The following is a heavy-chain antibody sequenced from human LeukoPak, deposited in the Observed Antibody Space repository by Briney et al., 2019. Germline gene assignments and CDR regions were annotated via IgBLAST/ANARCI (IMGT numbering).Heavy chain of an antibody. CDR2: IYYSGST. CDR1: GGSFSGYY. Sequence: SETLSLTCAVYGGSFSGYYWSWIRQPPGKGLEWIWYIYYSGSTNYNPSLKSRVTISVDTSKNQFSLKLSSVTAADTAVYYCARAPGYSSEEWFDPWGQGTLVTVSS. J-gene: IGHJ5*02. D-gene: IGHD6-19*01. CDR3: ARAPGYSSEEWFDP. V-gene: IGHV4-59*01.